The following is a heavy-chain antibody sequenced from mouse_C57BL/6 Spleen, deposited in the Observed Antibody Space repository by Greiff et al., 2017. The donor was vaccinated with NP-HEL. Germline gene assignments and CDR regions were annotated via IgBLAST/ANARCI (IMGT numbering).Heavy chain of an antibody. CDR2: ISSGSSTI. Sequence: EVKLVESGGGLVKPGGSLKLSCAASGFTFSDYGMHWVRQAPEKGLEWVAYISSGSSTIYYADTVKGRFTISRDNAKNTLFLQMTSLRAEDTAMYYCANYGSSDISWFAYWGQGTLVTVSA. CDR1: GFTFSDYG. J-gene: IGHJ3*01. D-gene: IGHD1-1*01. V-gene: IGHV5-17*01. CDR3: ANYGSSDISWFAY.